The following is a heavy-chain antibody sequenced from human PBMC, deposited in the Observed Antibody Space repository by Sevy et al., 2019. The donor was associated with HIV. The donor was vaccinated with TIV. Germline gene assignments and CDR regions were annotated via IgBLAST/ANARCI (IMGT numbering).Heavy chain of an antibody. CDR1: GFTFDDYA. J-gene: IGHJ4*02. CDR3: AKDNIAVAGTVVFDY. CDR2: ISWNSGSI. D-gene: IGHD6-19*01. Sequence: GGSLRLSCAASGFTFDDYAMHWVRQAPGKGLEWVSGISWNSGSISYADSVKGRFPISRDNAKNSLYLQMNSLIAEDTALYYCAKDNIAVAGTVVFDYWGQGTRVTVSS. V-gene: IGHV3-9*01.